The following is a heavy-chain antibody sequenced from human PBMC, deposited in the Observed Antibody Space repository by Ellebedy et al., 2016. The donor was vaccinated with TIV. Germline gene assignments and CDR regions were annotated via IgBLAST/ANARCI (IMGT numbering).Heavy chain of an antibody. CDR2: IYYSGST. Sequence: LRLXCTVSGGSIRSGGYYWSWIRQHPGKGLEWIGYIYYSGSTYYNPSLKSRVTISVDTSKNQFSLKLSSVTAADTAVYYCARDRSFFAGDSSGYTHWGQGTLVTVSS. CDR1: GGSIRSGGYY. J-gene: IGHJ4*02. CDR3: ARDRSFFAGDSSGYTH. D-gene: IGHD3-22*01. V-gene: IGHV4-31*03.